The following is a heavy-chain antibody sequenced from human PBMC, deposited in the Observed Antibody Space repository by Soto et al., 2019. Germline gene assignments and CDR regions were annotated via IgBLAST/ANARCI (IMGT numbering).Heavy chain of an antibody. CDR2: IYYSGST. Sequence: PSETLSLTCTVSGGSISSYYWSWIRQPPGKGLEWIGYIYYSGSTNYNPSLKSRVTISVDTSKNQFSLKLSSVTAADTAVYYCARHTLRDGYNQGYAFDIWGQGTMVTVSS. CDR1: GGSISSYY. J-gene: IGHJ3*02. D-gene: IGHD5-12*01. CDR3: ARHTLRDGYNQGYAFDI. V-gene: IGHV4-59*01.